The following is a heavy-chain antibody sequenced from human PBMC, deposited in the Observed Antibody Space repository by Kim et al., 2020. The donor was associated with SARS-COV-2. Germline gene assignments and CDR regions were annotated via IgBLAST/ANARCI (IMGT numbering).Heavy chain of an antibody. CDR3: ARAPKGYYDSSANWAFDY. V-gene: IGHV1-18*04. J-gene: IGHJ4*02. CDR1: GYTFTSYG. Sequence: ASVKVSCKASGYTFTSYGISWVRQAPGQGLEWMGWISAYNGNTNYAQKLQGRVTMTTDTSTSTAYMELRSLRSDDTAVYYCARAPKGYYDSSANWAFDYWGQGTLVTVSS. CDR2: ISAYNGNT. D-gene: IGHD3-22*01.